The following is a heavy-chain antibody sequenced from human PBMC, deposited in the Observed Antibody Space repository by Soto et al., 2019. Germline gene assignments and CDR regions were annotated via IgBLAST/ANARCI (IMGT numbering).Heavy chain of an antibody. CDR3: SGLAFCSRAACYSEY. Sequence: GESLKISCKVSGFTFTSSYINWVRQLPGKGLEWMGRIDPTDSYTNYSPSFQGHVTISADMSISTVYVQWSSLKASDTAMYYCSGLAFCSRAACYSEYWGQGALATVP. D-gene: IGHD2-21*02. V-gene: IGHV5-10-1*01. CDR1: GFTFTSSY. CDR2: IDPTDSYT. J-gene: IGHJ4*02.